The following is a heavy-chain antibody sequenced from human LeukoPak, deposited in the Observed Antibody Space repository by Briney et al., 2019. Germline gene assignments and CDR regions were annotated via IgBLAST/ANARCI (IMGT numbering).Heavy chain of an antibody. D-gene: IGHD6-13*01. V-gene: IGHV3-30-3*01. J-gene: IGHJ4*02. CDR1: GFTFSSYA. CDR2: ISYDGSNK. Sequence: GGSLRLSCAASGFTFSSYAMHWVRQAPGKGLEWVAVISYDGSNKYYADSVKGRFTISRDNSKNTLYLQMNSLRAEDAVVYYCASAIAAAGIIDYWGQGTLVTVSS. CDR3: ASAIAAAGIIDY.